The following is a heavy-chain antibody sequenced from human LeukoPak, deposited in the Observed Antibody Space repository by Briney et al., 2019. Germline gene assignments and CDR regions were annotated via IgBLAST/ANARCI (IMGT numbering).Heavy chain of an antibody. CDR1: GGSFSDYY. J-gene: IGHJ3*02. V-gene: IGHV4-34*01. CDR2: INHSGST. D-gene: IGHD3-3*01. Sequence: SETLSLTCGVYGGSFSDYYWSWIRQPPGKGLEWIGEINHSGSTNYNPSLKSRVTISVDTSKNQFSLKLSSVTAADTAVYYLARVRGYDFWIVYPDLFDIWAKGQWSPSLQ. CDR3: ARVRGYDFWIVYPDLFDI.